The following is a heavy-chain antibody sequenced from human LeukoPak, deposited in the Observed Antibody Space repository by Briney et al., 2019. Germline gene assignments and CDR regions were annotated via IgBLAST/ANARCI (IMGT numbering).Heavy chain of an antibody. J-gene: IGHJ6*03. V-gene: IGHV3-73*01. CDR3: TREKEAYNSGLAYYYYYMDV. D-gene: IGHD5-18*01. CDR1: GSTFSGSA. CDR2: IGSGAKSYAT. Sequence: PGGSLRLSCAASGSTFSGSAMHWVRQAPGKGLEWVGQIGSGAKSYATAYAASVKGRFTISRDDSKNTAYLQMNSLQTEDTAVYYCTREKEAYNSGLAYYYYYMDVWGKGTTVTVSS.